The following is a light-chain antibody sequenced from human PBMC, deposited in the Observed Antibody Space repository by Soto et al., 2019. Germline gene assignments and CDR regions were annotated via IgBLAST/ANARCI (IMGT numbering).Light chain of an antibody. J-gene: IGLJ2*01. CDR1: SSNIGSNY. CDR3: AAWDGSLSGVV. V-gene: IGLV1-47*02. CDR2: SNY. Sequence: QSVLTQPPSASGTPGQRVTISCSGSSSNIGSNYVYWYQQLPGTAPKLLIYSNYQRPSGVPDRFSGSKSGTSASLGISGLRSEDEADYYCAAWDGSLSGVVFGGGTKLTVL.